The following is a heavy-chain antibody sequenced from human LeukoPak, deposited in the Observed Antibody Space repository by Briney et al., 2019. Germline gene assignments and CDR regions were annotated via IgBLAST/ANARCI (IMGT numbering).Heavy chain of an antibody. D-gene: IGHD1-26*01. Sequence: GESLKISCKGYGYSFTTYWIGWVRQMPGKGLEWMGIIYPGDSDTRYSSSFQGQVNISADKSISTPYLQWSSLKASDTAMYYCARPSGSYYDNAFDIWGQGTMVTVSS. CDR1: GYSFTTYW. CDR2: IYPGDSDT. V-gene: IGHV5-51*01. J-gene: IGHJ3*02. CDR3: ARPSGSYYDNAFDI.